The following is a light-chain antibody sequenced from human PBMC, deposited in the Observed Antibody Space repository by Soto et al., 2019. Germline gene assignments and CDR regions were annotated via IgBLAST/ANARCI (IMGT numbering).Light chain of an antibody. V-gene: IGLV1-47*01. CDR3: AAWDDSLRGVV. CDR2: RSN. J-gene: IGLJ2*01. CDR1: SSKIGSNT. Sequence: QSVLTQPPSASGTPGQRVTISCSGSSSKIGSNTVYWYQQLPGTAPKLLICRSNQRPSGVPDRFSGSKSGASASLAISGLRSEDEADYYCAAWDDSLRGVVFGGGTKVTVL.